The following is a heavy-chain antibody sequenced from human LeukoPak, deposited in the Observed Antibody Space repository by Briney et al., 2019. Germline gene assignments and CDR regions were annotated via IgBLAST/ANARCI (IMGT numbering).Heavy chain of an antibody. D-gene: IGHD6-19*01. CDR3: ARETVAGTFDY. Sequence: GGSLRLSCAASGFTFSDYYISWIRQAPGKGLEWVSDISPSGDIISYADSVKGRFIISRDYAKESLHLQMNSLRVEDSAVYYCARETVAGTFDYWDQGTQVTVSS. CDR2: ISPSGDII. V-gene: IGHV3-11*01. CDR1: GFTFSDYY. J-gene: IGHJ4*02.